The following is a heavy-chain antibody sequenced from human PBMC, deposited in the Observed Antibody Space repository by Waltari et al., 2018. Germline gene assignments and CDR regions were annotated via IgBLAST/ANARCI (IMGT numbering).Heavy chain of an antibody. D-gene: IGHD3-22*01. Sequence: QVQLQESGPGLVKPSETLSLTCTVPGGSISSYYWSWIRQPAGKGLEWIGRIYTSGSTNYNPSLKSRVTMSVDTSKNQFSLKLSSVTAADTAVYYCARSSGYYHRYYMDVWGKGTTVTVSS. CDR1: GGSISSYY. CDR2: IYTSGST. J-gene: IGHJ6*03. CDR3: ARSSGYYHRYYMDV. V-gene: IGHV4-4*07.